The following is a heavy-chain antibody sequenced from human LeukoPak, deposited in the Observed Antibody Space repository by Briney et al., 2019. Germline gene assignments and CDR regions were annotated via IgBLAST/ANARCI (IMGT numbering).Heavy chain of an antibody. CDR2: IDWSGGST. CDR3: ARRAMIVVATPAVAS. J-gene: IGHJ5*02. V-gene: IGHV3-20*04. Sequence: GGSLTLSCAASGFTFDEYGMSWVRQTPGKGLEWVAGIDWSGGSTGYADSVKGRFTISRNNAKNSLYLQMNSLRAEDTALYYCARRAMIVVATPAVASWGQGTLVTVSS. D-gene: IGHD3-22*01. CDR1: GFTFDEYG.